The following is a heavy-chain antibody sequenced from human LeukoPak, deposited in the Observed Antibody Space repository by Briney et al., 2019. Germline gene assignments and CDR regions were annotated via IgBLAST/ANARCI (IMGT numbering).Heavy chain of an antibody. J-gene: IGHJ4*02. D-gene: IGHD3-22*01. V-gene: IGHV3-23*01. CDR1: GFTFSSYA. CDR3: ARRGYYYDSSGYYYFDY. Sequence: PGGSLRLSCAASGFTFSSYAMSWVRQAPGKGLEWVSAISGSGGSTYYADSVKGRFTISRDNSKNTPYLQMNSLRAEDTAVYYCARRGYYYDSSGYYYFDYWGQGTLVTVSS. CDR2: ISGSGGST.